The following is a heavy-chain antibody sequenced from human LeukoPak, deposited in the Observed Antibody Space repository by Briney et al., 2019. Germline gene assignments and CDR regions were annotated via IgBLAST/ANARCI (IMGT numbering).Heavy chain of an antibody. D-gene: IGHD3-22*01. CDR1: GGSISSISYY. CDR2: ISYNENT. CDR3: ARVGFDYYDSSGYSAFDI. V-gene: IGHV4-39*07. Sequence: PSETLSLTCAVCGGSISSISYYWGWIRQPPGKGLDWIGSISYNENTYYNPSLKSRVTMSVGTSKNQFSPKLSSVNAADTAVYYCARVGFDYYDSSGYSAFDIWGQGTMVTVSS. J-gene: IGHJ3*02.